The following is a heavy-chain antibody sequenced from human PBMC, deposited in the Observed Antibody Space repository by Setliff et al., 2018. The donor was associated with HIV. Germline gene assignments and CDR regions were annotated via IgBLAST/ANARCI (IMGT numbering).Heavy chain of an antibody. D-gene: IGHD2-2*01. J-gene: IGHJ4*02. Sequence: LSLTCTVSGGSISSGYYYWSWVRQHPGKGLEWIGYIYYSGNPFYNPSLRSRVTISLDTSKNQFSLKLSSVTAADTAVYYCARGFDYAQRPPLYYFDYWGQGTLVTVSS. CDR3: ARGFDYAQRPPLYYFDY. CDR1: GGSISSGYYY. CDR2: IYYSGNP. V-gene: IGHV4-31*03.